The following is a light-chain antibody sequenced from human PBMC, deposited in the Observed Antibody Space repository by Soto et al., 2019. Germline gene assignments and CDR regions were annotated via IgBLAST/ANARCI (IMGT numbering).Light chain of an antibody. CDR3: QSFDSSLTAWV. CDR2: AYT. Sequence: QSVLTQPPSVSGAPGQRVTISCTGSNSNIGAGYDLHWYQQFPGAAPKLLIFAYTNRPSGVPDRFSGSKSGTSASLAITGLQADDEADHYCQSFDSSLTAWVFGGGTKVTVL. V-gene: IGLV1-40*01. CDR1: NSNIGAGYD. J-gene: IGLJ3*02.